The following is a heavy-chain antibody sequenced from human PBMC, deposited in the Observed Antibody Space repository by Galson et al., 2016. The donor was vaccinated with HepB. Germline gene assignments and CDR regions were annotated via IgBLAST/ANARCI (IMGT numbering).Heavy chain of an antibody. D-gene: IGHD3-22*01. J-gene: IGHJ4*02. CDR1: GFSFGDYL. Sequence: SLRLSCAASGFSFGDYLVSWVRQAPGKGLEWVGFIRSTASGATTQYAASVQGRFTIPRDDSNSLAYLQSNSLKTEDTAFYYCTRDGDYYFDPTGPDYWGQGTLVIVSS. V-gene: IGHV3-49*04. CDR3: TRDGDYYFDPTGPDY. CDR2: IRSTASGATT.